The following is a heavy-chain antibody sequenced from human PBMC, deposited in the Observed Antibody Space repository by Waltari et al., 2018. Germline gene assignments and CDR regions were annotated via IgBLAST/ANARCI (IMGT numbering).Heavy chain of an antibody. V-gene: IGHV3-74*01. CDR3: TRALWLGELYDY. Sequence: EVQLDESGGGLVQPGGSLRLSCSATGFTFTRYLRIWVRQAPGKGLVWVARINSDGSSTTYADSVKGRFTISRDNAKNTVYLQMNSLRVEDTAVYYCTRALWLGELYDYWGQGTLVTVSS. CDR2: INSDGSST. D-gene: IGHD3-10*01. CDR1: GFTFTRYL. J-gene: IGHJ4*02.